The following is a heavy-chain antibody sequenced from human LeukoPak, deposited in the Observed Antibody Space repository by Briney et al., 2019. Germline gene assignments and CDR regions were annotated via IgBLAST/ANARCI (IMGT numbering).Heavy chain of an antibody. CDR1: GYTFTSYV. CDR3: ARDPRLSYGDYGPHWFDP. CDR2: ISAYNGNT. V-gene: IGHV1-18*01. Sequence: ASVKVSCKASGYTFTSYVISWVRQAPGQGLEWMGWISAYNGNTNYAQKLQGRVTMTTDTSTSTAYMELRSLRSDDTAVYYCARDPRLSYGDYGPHWFDPWGQGTLVTVSS. J-gene: IGHJ5*02. D-gene: IGHD4-17*01.